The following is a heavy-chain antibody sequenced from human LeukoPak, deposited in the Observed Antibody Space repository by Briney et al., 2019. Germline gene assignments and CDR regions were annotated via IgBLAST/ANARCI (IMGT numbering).Heavy chain of an antibody. CDR3: ARGDDNYAYFDY. D-gene: IGHD4-11*01. CDR2: ISSNGGST. J-gene: IGHJ4*02. CDR1: GFTFSSYA. Sequence: GESLRLSCAASGFTFSSYAVHWVRQAPGKGLEYVSAISSNGGSTYYANSVKGRFTISRDNSKNTLYLQMGSLRAEDMAVYYCARGDDNYAYFDYWGQGTLVTVSS. V-gene: IGHV3-64*01.